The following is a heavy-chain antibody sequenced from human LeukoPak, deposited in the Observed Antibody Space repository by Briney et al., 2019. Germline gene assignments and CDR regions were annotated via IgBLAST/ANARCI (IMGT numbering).Heavy chain of an antibody. CDR2: ISYDGRNK. Sequence: GESLKISCAASGFTFSSYAMHWVRQAPGKGLEWVAVISYDGRNKYYADSVKGRFTISRDNSKNTLYLQMNSLRAEDTAVYYCARGEYSGYDPNFDYWGQGTLVTVSS. D-gene: IGHD5-12*01. J-gene: IGHJ4*02. CDR1: GFTFSSYA. V-gene: IGHV3-30*04. CDR3: ARGEYSGYDPNFDY.